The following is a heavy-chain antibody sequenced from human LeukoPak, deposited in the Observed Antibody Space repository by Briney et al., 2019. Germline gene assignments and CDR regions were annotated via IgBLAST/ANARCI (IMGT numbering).Heavy chain of an antibody. CDR3: ARHLHYYGSGNYYYYFYAMDV. CDR1: GFTFSSYG. Sequence: GGSLRLSCAATGFTFSSYGMHWVRQAPGKGLEWVAVIWYDGSNKYYADSVKGRFTISRDNSKNTLYLQMNSLRADDTAVYYCARHLHYYGSGNYYYYFYAMDVWGQGTTVTVSS. J-gene: IGHJ6*02. CDR2: IWYDGSNK. V-gene: IGHV3-33*01. D-gene: IGHD3-10*01.